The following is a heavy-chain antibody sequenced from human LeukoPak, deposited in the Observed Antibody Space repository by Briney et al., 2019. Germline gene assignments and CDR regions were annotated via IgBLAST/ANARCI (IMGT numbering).Heavy chain of an antibody. Sequence: GRSLRLSCAASGFTFDDYAMHWVRQGPGKGLEWVSGITWNSGTIGYADPVKGRFTISRDNAKNSLYLQMNSLRAEDTALYYCAKDVTGTGAFDIWGQGTMVTVSS. J-gene: IGHJ3*02. V-gene: IGHV3-9*01. CDR1: GFTFDDYA. CDR3: AKDVTGTGAFDI. CDR2: ITWNSGTI. D-gene: IGHD1-7*01.